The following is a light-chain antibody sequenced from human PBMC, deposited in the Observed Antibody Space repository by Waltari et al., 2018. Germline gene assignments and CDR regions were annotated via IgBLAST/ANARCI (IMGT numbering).Light chain of an antibody. CDR2: SDK. CDR3: AAWDDSLNVI. V-gene: IGLV1-44*01. CDR1: NSNIGSTI. J-gene: IGLJ2*01. Sequence: QSVLTQPPSASGTPGQRVTISCSGSNSNIGSTIVTWYQLLPGVAPKLLIYSDKQRPSGVPDRFSGSRSGNSASLAISGLQSEDEADYYCAAWDDSLNVIFGGGTKLTVL.